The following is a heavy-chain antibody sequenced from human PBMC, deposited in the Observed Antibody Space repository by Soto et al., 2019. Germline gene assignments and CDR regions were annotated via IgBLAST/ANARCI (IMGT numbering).Heavy chain of an antibody. CDR2: ISSISSPI. D-gene: IGHD3-16*01. J-gene: IGHJ4*02. V-gene: IGHV3-48*02. Sequence: GGSLRLSCAASGFNFSNYGMNWVRQAPGKGLEWVSYISSISSPIYYADSVKGRFTISRDNAKNSLYLEMNSLRDEETAVYYCARDLPGGGTYFDYWGQGTLVTVSS. CDR3: ARDLPGGGTYFDY. CDR1: GFNFSNYG.